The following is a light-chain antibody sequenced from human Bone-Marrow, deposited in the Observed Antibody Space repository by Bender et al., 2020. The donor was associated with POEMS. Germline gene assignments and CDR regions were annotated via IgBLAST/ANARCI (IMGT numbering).Light chain of an antibody. V-gene: IGLV2-23*02. CDR3: CSWGADRPLI. Sequence: QSALTQPASVSGSPGQSTTMSCTGTSGDVGRYDLVSWYQQHPGKAPKMIIYDVSKRPSGGSKRFSGSKSGNTASLTISGLQAEDEADYFCCSWGADRPLIFGGGTRLTVL. CDR2: DVS. J-gene: IGLJ2*01. CDR1: SGDVGRYDL.